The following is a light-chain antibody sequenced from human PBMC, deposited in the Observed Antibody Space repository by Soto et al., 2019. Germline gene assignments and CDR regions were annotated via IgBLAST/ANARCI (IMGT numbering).Light chain of an antibody. CDR3: SSYTSSSTLGV. CDR2: DVS. Sequence: QSALTQPASVSGSPGQSITISCTGTSSDVGGYNYVSWYQQHTGKAPKLMIYDVSNRPSGVSNRFSGSKSGNTAALTLSGLQAEDEAEYYCSSYTSSSTLGVFGGGTQLTVL. J-gene: IGLJ3*02. CDR1: SSDVGGYNY. V-gene: IGLV2-14*01.